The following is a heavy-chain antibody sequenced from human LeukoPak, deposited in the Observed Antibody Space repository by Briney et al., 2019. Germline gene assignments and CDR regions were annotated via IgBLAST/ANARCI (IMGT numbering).Heavy chain of an antibody. J-gene: IGHJ4*02. V-gene: IGHV1-46*01. Sequence: ASVKVSCKASGYTFTYYYIHWVRQAPGLGLEWVGIINPSGGATTYAQKFQGRVTMTRDTSTSTVYMELSSLTSEDTAVYYCARGLGDEYFDYWGQGTLVTVSS. D-gene: IGHD3-16*01. CDR1: GYTFTYYY. CDR3: ARGLGDEYFDY. CDR2: INPSGGAT.